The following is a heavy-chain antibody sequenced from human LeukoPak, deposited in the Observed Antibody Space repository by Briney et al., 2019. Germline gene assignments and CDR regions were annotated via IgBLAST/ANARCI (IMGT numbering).Heavy chain of an antibody. Sequence: PGGSLRLSCAASGFTFSNYAMSWVRQAPGKGLEWVSAITGSGGSTYYADSVKGRFTISRDNSKNTLYLQMNSLRAEDTAVYYCAKRSSPETMPGTHFDYWGQGTLVTVSS. V-gene: IGHV3-23*01. J-gene: IGHJ4*02. D-gene: IGHD6-13*01. CDR2: ITGSGGST. CDR3: AKRSSPETMPGTHFDY. CDR1: GFTFSNYA.